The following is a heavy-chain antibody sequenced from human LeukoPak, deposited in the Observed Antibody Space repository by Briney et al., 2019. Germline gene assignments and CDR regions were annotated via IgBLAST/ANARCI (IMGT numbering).Heavy chain of an antibody. V-gene: IGHV1-24*01. J-gene: IGHJ2*01. CDR2: FDPEDGET. CDR1: GYTLTELS. CDR3: ARVGYYYDSSGPLAYFDL. D-gene: IGHD3-22*01. Sequence: GASVKVSCKVSGYTLTELSMHWVRQAPGKGLEWMGGFDPEDGETIYAQKFQGRVTMTEDTSTDTAYMELSSLRSDDTAVYYCARVGYYYDSSGPLAYFDLWGRGTLVTVSS.